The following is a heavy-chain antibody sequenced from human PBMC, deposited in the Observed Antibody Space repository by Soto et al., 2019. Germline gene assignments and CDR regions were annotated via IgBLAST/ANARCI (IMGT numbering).Heavy chain of an antibody. CDR2: ISYDGSSE. J-gene: IGHJ5*02. V-gene: IGHV3-30-3*01. Sequence: TGGSLRLSCAASGFSFNSYAMHWVRQAPGKGLEWVAVISYDGSSEYYADSVKGRFTISRDNSKNMLYLQMNSLRAEDTAVYYCARDGYCSKTSCLTWFDPWGQGTPVTVSS. CDR1: GFSFNSYA. CDR3: ARDGYCSKTSCLTWFDP. D-gene: IGHD2-2*01.